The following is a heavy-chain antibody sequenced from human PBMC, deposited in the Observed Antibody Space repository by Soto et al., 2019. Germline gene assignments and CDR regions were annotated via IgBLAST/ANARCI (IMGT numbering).Heavy chain of an antibody. Sequence: GGSLRLSCAASGFIFSSYAMSWVRQAPGKGLEWVSAMSGGGGSTYYADPVKGRFTISRDNSKNTLYLQMNSLRAEDRAVYYCAKFAYYDILSGSRKYNWFDPWGQGTLVTVSS. CDR3: AKFAYYDILSGSRKYNWFDP. CDR1: GFIFSSYA. J-gene: IGHJ5*02. D-gene: IGHD3-9*01. V-gene: IGHV3-23*01. CDR2: MSGGGGST.